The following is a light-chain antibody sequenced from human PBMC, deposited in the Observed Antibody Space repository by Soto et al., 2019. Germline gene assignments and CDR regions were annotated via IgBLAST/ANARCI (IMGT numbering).Light chain of an antibody. CDR1: QSISTY. V-gene: IGKV1-39*01. Sequence: EMTLPPTSLSASVGDRVTITCRAGQSISTYLNWYQQKSGKAPKLLISAASSLESGVPLRFSGSGSGTEFTLSISSLQSEDFAGYYSQQSTSWPSTSGQGTKADI. J-gene: IGKJ1*01. CDR2: AAS. CDR3: QQSTSWPST.